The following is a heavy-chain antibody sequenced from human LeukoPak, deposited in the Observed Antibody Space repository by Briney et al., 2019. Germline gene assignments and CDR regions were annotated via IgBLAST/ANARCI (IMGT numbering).Heavy chain of an antibody. CDR2: IWHDGSNK. J-gene: IGHJ6*02. V-gene: IGHV3-33*06. D-gene: IGHD3-10*01. CDR3: VKDRAGSNLVRGVITGVMDV. Sequence: GGSLRPSCVASGFTFRSSAIHWVRQVPGKGLEWVAVIWHDGSNKDYRDSVKGRFTIYRDNSKNTLYLQMNKLRDEDTAKYYCVKDRAGSNLVRGVITGVMDVWGQGSTVTVSS. CDR1: GFTFRSSA.